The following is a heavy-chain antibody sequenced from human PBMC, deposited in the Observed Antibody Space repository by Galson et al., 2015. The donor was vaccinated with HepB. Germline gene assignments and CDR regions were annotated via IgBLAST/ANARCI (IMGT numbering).Heavy chain of an antibody. Sequence: SLRLSCAASGFAVSSIYMAWVRQAPGKGPEWVSVIYRSEKTDYADSVKGRFTVSRDNSKNTLFLQMNRLRAEDTAVYYCARVFFRTNNGFDLWGQGTMVTVSP. D-gene: IGHD1/OR15-1a*01. CDR3: ARVFFRTNNGFDL. CDR1: GFAVSSIY. J-gene: IGHJ3*01. CDR2: IYRSEKT. V-gene: IGHV3-66*01.